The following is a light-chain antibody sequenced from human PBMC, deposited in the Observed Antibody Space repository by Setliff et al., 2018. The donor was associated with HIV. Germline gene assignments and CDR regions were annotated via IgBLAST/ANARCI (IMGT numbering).Light chain of an antibody. CDR2: DVS. CDR1: SSDVGGYNY. Sequence: QSALPQPASVSGSPGQSITISCTGTSSDVGGYNYVSWYQHHPGKAPKLMIYDVSKRPSGVSNRFSGSKSGNTASLTISGLQAEDEADYYCSSYTSSSTFVFGTGTKVTVL. CDR3: SSYTSSSTFV. J-gene: IGLJ1*01. V-gene: IGLV2-14*03.